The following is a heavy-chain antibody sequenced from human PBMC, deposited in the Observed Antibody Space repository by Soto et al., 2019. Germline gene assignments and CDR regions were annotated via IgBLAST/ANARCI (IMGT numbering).Heavy chain of an antibody. V-gene: IGHV3-7*01. CDR1: GFTFDIYW. CDR2: IKFDTSEK. J-gene: IGHJ5*02. D-gene: IGHD5-12*01. CDR3: ARNTGYSTGNAVNAYRDL. Sequence: EVQLVESGGGLVQPGGSLRLSCGASGFTFDIYWLSWVRQAPGKGLEWVATIKFDTSEKKYVDSVKGPITISRENAKTSLYLQMDGLKFADTAVYYCARNTGYSTGNAVNAYRDLWAHGTEATVPS.